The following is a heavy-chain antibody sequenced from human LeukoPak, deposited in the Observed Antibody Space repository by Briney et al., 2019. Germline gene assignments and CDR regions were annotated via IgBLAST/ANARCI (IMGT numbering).Heavy chain of an antibody. V-gene: IGHV1-18*01. CDR2: ISAYNGNT. J-gene: IGHJ4*02. Sequence: ASLKLSCTASGYTFTSYGISWVRQAPGQGLEWMGWISAYNGNTNYAQKLQGRVTMTTDTSTSTVYMELRSLRSDDTAVYYCARDAPSLYYDSSGYSPDYWGQGTLVTVSS. CDR3: ARDAPSLYYDSSGYSPDY. D-gene: IGHD3-22*01. CDR1: GYTFTSYG.